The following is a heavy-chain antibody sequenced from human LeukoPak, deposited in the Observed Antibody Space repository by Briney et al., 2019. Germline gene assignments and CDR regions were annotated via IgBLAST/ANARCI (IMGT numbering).Heavy chain of an antibody. CDR2: IRYDGSNK. CDR1: GFTFSSYG. CDR3: AKDKGWRWELVGNFEY. V-gene: IGHV3-30*02. Sequence: GGTLRLSCAESGFTFSSYGMHWVRQAPGKGLEWVAFIRYDGSNKYYADSVKGRFTISRDNSNNTLYLQLNSLRPEDTAVYYCAKDKGWRWELVGNFEYWGQGTLVTVSS. D-gene: IGHD1-26*01. J-gene: IGHJ4*02.